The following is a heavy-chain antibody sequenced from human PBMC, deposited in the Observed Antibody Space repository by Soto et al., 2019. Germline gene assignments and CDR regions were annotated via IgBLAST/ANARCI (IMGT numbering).Heavy chain of an antibody. CDR3: ARDRHSSNWSFLISYGMEG. D-gene: IGHD6-13*01. J-gene: IGHJ6*02. CDR2: IYYSGST. Sequence: TLSLTCTVSVGSISSGGSYWSWIRQHPGKGLEWIGYIYYSGSTYYNPSLKSRVTISLDTSKNQFSLKVSSVTAADTAVYYCARDRHSSNWSFLISYGMEGWGQGTTVTVS. CDR1: VGSISSGGSY. V-gene: IGHV4-31*03.